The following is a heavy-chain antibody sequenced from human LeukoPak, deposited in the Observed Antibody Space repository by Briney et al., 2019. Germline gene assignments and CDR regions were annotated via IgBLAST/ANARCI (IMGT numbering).Heavy chain of an antibody. CDR1: GGTFSSYA. D-gene: IGHD4-11*01. J-gene: IGHJ3*02. CDR2: IIPILGTA. CDR3: ARAGTNEGNYVGGAFDI. V-gene: IGHV1-69*13. Sequence: ASVKVSCKASGGTFSSYAISWVRQAPGQGLEWMGGIIPILGTANYAQKFQGRVTITADESTSTAYMELSSLRSEDTAVYYCARAGTNEGNYVGGAFDIWGQGTMVTVSS.